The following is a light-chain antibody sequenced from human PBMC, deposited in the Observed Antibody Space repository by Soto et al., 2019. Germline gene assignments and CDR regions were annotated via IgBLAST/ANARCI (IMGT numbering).Light chain of an antibody. J-gene: IGKJ4*01. CDR3: QQYGGSVT. V-gene: IGKV3-20*01. CDR1: QSVNNNY. Sequence: EIVLTQSPGTLSLFPGERATLSCRASQSVNNNYLGWYQQKPGQAPRLLIYSTSSRSTGIPDRFSGSGSGTDFTLTISRLEPEDFAVYYCQQYGGSVTFGGGNKVEIK. CDR2: STS.